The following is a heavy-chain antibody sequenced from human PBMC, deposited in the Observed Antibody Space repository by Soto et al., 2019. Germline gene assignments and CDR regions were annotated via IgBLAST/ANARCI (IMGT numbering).Heavy chain of an antibody. V-gene: IGHV1-18*01. CDR2: ISAYNGNT. CDR1: GYTLTSYG. J-gene: IGHJ4*02. Sequence: ASVKVSCKASGYTLTSYGISWLRQAPGQGLEWMGWISAYNGNTNYAQKLQGRVTMTTDTSTSTAYMELRSLRSDDTAVYYCARWERWEMPGPFDYWGQGTQVSVSS. CDR3: ARWERWEMPGPFDY. D-gene: IGHD1-26*01.